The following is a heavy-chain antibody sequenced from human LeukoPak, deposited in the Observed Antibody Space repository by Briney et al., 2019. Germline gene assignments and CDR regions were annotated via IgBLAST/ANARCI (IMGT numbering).Heavy chain of an antibody. J-gene: IGHJ4*02. Sequence: PSETLSLTCTVSGGSISSYYWSWIRQPTGKGLEWIGYIYYSGSTNYNPSLKSRVTISVDTSKNQFSLKLSSVTAADTAVYYCASGSDYGGNWGSYWGQGTLVTVSS. CDR2: IYYSGST. CDR1: GGSISSYY. D-gene: IGHD4-23*01. CDR3: ASGSDYGGNWGSY. V-gene: IGHV4-59*01.